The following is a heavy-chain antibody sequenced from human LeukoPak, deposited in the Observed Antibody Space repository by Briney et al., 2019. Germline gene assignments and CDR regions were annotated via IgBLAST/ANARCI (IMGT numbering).Heavy chain of an antibody. Sequence: ASVKVSCKASGYTFTSYGISWVRQAPGQGLEWMGWISAYNGNTNYAQKLQGRVTTTTDTSTSTAYMELRSLRSDDTAVYYCARAEDWGPDWYFDLWGRGTLVTVSS. CDR2: ISAYNGNT. D-gene: IGHD7-27*01. CDR3: ARAEDWGPDWYFDL. V-gene: IGHV1-18*01. CDR1: GYTFTSYG. J-gene: IGHJ2*01.